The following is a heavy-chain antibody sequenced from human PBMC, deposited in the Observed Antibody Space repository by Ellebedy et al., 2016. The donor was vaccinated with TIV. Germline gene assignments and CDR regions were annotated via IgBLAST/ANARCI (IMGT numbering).Heavy chain of an antibody. J-gene: IGHJ4*02. CDR3: ARRVTTVTTAGAQMDY. V-gene: IGHV3-53*01. Sequence: GGSLRLXCAASGFTVSSNYMSWVRQAPGKGLEWVSVIYSGGSTYYADSVKGRFTISRDNSKNTLYLQMNSLRAEDTAVYYCARRVTTVTTAGAQMDYWGQGTLVTVSS. D-gene: IGHD4-11*01. CDR1: GFTVSSNY. CDR2: IYSGGST.